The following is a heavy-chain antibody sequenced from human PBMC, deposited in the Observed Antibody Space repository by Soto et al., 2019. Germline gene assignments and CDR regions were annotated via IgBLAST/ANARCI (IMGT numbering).Heavy chain of an antibody. CDR2: ISYDGSNK. Sequence: QVQLVESGGGVVQPGRSLRLSCAASGFTFSSYAMHWVRQAPGKGLEWVAVISYDGSNKYYAASVKGRFTISRDNSKNTLYLQRNSLRADDTSVYYCARDYYRFNSGYGFSMDVWGQGTTVSVAS. CDR1: GFTFSSYA. CDR3: ARDYYRFNSGYGFSMDV. V-gene: IGHV3-30-3*01. J-gene: IGHJ6*02. D-gene: IGHD5-12*01.